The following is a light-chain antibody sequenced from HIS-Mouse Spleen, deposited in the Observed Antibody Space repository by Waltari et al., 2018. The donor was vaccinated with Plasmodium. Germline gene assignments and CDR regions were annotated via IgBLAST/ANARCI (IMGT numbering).Light chain of an antibody. CDR1: QSVSSSY. V-gene: IGKV3-20*01. Sequence: EIVLTHSPGTLSLSPGERATLSCRASQSVSSSYLSWYQQKPGQAPRLLIYGASSSATGIPDRFSGSGSGTDFTLTISRLEPEDFAVYYCQQYGSSPLTFGGGTKVEIK. CDR3: QQYGSSPLT. J-gene: IGKJ4*01. CDR2: GAS.